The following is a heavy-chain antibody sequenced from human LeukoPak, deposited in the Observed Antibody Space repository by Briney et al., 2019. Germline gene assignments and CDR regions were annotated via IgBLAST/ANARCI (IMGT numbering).Heavy chain of an antibody. CDR2: ISASGGST. CDR1: GFTFSSYA. V-gene: IGHV3-23*01. Sequence: GGSLRLSCAASGFTFSSYAMTWVRQAPGKGLEWVSAISASGGSTYYADSVKGRLTISRDNSKNTLYLQMNSLRAEDTAVYYCAKDGTWIQLWFVYWGQGTLVTVSS. J-gene: IGHJ4*02. CDR3: AKDGTWIQLWFVY. D-gene: IGHD5-18*01.